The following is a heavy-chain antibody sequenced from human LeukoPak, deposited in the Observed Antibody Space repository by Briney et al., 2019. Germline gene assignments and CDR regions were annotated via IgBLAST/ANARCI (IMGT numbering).Heavy chain of an antibody. J-gene: IGHJ6*04. D-gene: IGHD3-10*01. V-gene: IGHV3-30*03. Sequence: PGGSLRLSCAASGFTFSSYGMHWVRQAPGKGLEWVAVISYDGSNKYYADSVKGRFTISRDNTKNTLYLQMNSLRAEDTAVYYCARNKDYYGSGSPSGMDVWGKGTTVTVSS. CDR2: ISYDGSNK. CDR1: GFTFSSYG. CDR3: ARNKDYYGSGSPSGMDV.